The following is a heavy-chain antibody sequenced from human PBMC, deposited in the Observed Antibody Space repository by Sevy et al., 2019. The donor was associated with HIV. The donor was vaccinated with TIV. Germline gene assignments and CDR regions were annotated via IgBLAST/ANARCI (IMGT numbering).Heavy chain of an antibody. J-gene: IGHJ6*02. V-gene: IGHV3-23*01. CDR2: ISGSGGDT. Sequence: GGSLRLSCAASGFTFSTYAMSWVRQAPGKGLEWVSDISGSGGDTYYADSVKGRFTISRANSKNRRYLQMDSLRAEDTAVYYCAKDAYYSDSSGYSRGQWYYGMDVWGQGTTVTVSS. CDR1: GFTFSTYA. D-gene: IGHD3-22*01. CDR3: AKDAYYSDSSGYSRGQWYYGMDV.